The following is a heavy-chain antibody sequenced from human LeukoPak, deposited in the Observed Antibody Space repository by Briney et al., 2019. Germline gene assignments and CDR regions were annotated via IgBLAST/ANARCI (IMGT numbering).Heavy chain of an antibody. CDR3: AKVTTGLSSSWFFDY. V-gene: IGHV3-23*01. Sequence: GGSLSLSCAASGFTFSSYAMSWVRQAPGKGLEWVSALSGSGISTYYAASVRGRFTISRDNSKNTLSLQMNSLRAEDTALYYCAKVTTGLSSSWFFDYWGQGTLVTVSS. D-gene: IGHD6-13*01. CDR2: LSGSGIST. CDR1: GFTFSSYA. J-gene: IGHJ4*02.